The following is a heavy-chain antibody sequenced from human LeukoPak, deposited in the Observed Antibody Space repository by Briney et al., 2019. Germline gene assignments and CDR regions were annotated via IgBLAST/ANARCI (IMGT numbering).Heavy chain of an antibody. CDR3: ARIVGATSAPFDP. D-gene: IGHD1-26*01. J-gene: IGHJ5*02. Sequence: SETLSLTCAVYGGSFSGYYWSWIRQPPGKGLEWIGEINHSGSTNYNPSLKSRVTISVDTSKNQFSLKLSSVTAADPALYYCARIVGATSAPFDPWGQGTLVTVSS. CDR1: GGSFSGYY. V-gene: IGHV4-34*01. CDR2: INHSGST.